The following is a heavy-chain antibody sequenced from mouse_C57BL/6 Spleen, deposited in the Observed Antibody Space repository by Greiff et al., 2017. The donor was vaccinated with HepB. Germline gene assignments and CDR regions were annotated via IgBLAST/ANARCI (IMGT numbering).Heavy chain of an antibody. J-gene: IGHJ2*01. Sequence: EVQLQESGAELVKPGASVKLSCTASGFNIKDYYMHWVKQRTEQGLEWIGRIDPEDGETKYAPKFQGKATITADTSSHTAYLQLSSLTSEDTAVYYGARVTTTVVHYFDYWGQGTTLTVSS. CDR2: IDPEDGET. V-gene: IGHV14-2*01. CDR1: GFNIKDYY. CDR3: ARVTTTVVHYFDY. D-gene: IGHD1-1*01.